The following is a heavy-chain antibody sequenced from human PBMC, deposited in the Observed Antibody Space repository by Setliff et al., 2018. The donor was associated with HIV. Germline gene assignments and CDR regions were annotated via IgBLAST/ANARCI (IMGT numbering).Heavy chain of an antibody. CDR1: RYSFTSYW. CDR3: ARQRSIAARPNSAFDI. CDR2: IYPGDSDT. V-gene: IGHV5-51*01. Sequence: GESLTLSCKGSRYSFTSYWIAWVRQMPGKGLEWMGIIYPGDSDTRYSPSFQGQVTISADKSISTAYLQWSSLKASDTAMYYCARQRSIAARPNSAFDIWGQGTMVTVSS. D-gene: IGHD6-6*01. J-gene: IGHJ3*02.